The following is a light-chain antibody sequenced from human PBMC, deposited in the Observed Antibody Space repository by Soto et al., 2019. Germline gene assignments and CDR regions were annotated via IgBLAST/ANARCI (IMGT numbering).Light chain of an antibody. J-gene: IGLJ7*01. CDR2: EVS. Sequence: QSVLTQPASVSGSAGQSIAISCTGTSSDVGGYNYVSWYQQHPGKAPKLLLSEVSKRPSGVSDRFSGSKSGNTASLTISGLQTQDEADYYCSSFTSAYTFVFGTGTQLTVL. V-gene: IGLV2-14*01. CDR3: SSFTSAYTFV. CDR1: SSDVGGYNY.